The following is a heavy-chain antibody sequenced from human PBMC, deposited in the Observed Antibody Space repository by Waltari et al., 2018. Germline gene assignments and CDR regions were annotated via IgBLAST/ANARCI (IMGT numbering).Heavy chain of an antibody. J-gene: IGHJ4*02. Sequence: QVQLVQSGAEVKRPGASVKVSCKASGYIFTDYYMHWVRQAPGQGLEWMGWINPDSGGTNYAQKVQGRVIMTRDTSIGTVYMELSSLQSDDTAIYYCASWSAPFDYGGQGTLVTVSS. V-gene: IGHV1-2*02. CDR1: GYIFTDYY. CDR3: ASWSAPFDY. D-gene: IGHD3-3*01. CDR2: INPDSGGT.